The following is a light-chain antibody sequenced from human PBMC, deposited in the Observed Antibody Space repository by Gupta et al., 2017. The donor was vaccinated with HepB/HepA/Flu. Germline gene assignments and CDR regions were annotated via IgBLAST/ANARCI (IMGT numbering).Light chain of an antibody. Sequence: DMVMQHSRDPPVLSLGRGAPLNCKSSQNSLNSSNNKNSLAWYQQKVGQPPKMLIYWASTRASGVPDRFSGSGSGTDFTLTISSLQPEDVAVYYCQQYDSTPCSFGGGTQLEIK. CDR3: QQYDSTPCS. V-gene: IGKV4-1*01. CDR2: WAS. J-gene: IGKJ2*04. CDR1: QNSLNSSNNKNS.